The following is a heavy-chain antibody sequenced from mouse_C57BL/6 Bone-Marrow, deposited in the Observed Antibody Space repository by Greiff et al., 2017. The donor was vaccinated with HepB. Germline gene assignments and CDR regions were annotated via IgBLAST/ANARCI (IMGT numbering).Heavy chain of an antibody. CDR1: GYTFTNYW. V-gene: IGHV1-63*01. J-gene: IGHJ2*01. Sequence: VKLQQSGAELVRPGTSVKMSCKASGYTFTNYWIGWAKQRPGHGLEWIGDIYPGGGYTNYNEKFKGKATLTADKSSSTAYMQLSSLTSEDSAVYYCARSGDGYYFDYWGQGTTLTVSS. CDR3: ARSGDGYYFDY. CDR2: IYPGGGYT. D-gene: IGHD2-3*01.